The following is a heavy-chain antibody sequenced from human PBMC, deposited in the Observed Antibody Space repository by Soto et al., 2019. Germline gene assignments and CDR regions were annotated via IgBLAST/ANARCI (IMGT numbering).Heavy chain of an antibody. CDR1: GFTFDDYA. J-gene: IGHJ4*02. CDR3: AKDIHIVVVPAAIDY. CDR2: ISWNSGSI. Sequence: EVQLVESGGGLVQPGRYLRLSCEASGFTFDDYAMHWFRQAPGKGLDWVSGISWNSGSIGYADSVKGRFTISRDNSKNFLYQKMKSLRVEDTALYYCAKDIHIVVVPAAIDYWGQGTLVTVSS. D-gene: IGHD2-2*01. V-gene: IGHV3-9*01.